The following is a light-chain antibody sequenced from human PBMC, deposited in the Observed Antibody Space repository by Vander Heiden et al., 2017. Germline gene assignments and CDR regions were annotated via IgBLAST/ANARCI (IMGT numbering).Light chain of an antibody. CDR1: NIGEKS. J-gene: IGLJ3*02. CDR3: QVSDTTSDLVV. V-gene: IGLV3-21*02. Sequence: SYVLTQPPSVSVAPGQAASITWGGHNIGEKSVHWYQQRSGQAPVLVVYNNNDRPAGIPERVSGSNSGDTATLTISRVEAGDEADYYCQVSDTTSDLVVFGGGTKLTVL. CDR2: NNN.